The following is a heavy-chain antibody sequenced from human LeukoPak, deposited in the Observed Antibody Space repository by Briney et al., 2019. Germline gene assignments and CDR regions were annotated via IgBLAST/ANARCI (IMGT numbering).Heavy chain of an antibody. CDR2: ISYDGSNK. CDR3: VRQAGVY. CDR1: GFTFSSYG. V-gene: IGHV3-30*03. J-gene: IGHJ4*02. D-gene: IGHD6-19*01. Sequence: QPGGSLRLSCAASGFTFSSYGMHWVRQAPGKGLEWVAVISYDGSNKYYADSVKGRFTISRDNSKNTLYLQMNSLRAEDTAVYYCVRQAGVYWGQGTPVTVSS.